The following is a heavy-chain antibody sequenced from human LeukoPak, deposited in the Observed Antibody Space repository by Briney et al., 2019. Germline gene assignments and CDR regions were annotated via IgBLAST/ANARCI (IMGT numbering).Heavy chain of an antibody. CDR2: INHSGST. CDR3: ARGRSYYDILTGYYQPPPRFDY. V-gene: IGHV4-34*01. D-gene: IGHD3-9*01. J-gene: IGHJ4*02. CDR1: GGSFSGYY. Sequence: SETMSLTCAVYGGSFSGYYWSWIRQPPGKGLEWIGEINHSGSTNYNPSLKSRVTISVDTSKNQFSLKLSSVTAADTAVYYCARGRSYYDILTGYYQPPPRFDYWGQGTLVTGSS.